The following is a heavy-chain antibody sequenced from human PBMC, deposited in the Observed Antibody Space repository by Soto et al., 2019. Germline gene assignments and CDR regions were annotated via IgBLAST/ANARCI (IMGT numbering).Heavy chain of an antibody. J-gene: IGHJ3*02. CDR3: ALRSGRYEDASDI. D-gene: IGHD1-26*01. CDR2: IDWDDDK. CDR1: GFSLSTGGMR. Sequence: SGPTLVNPTQTLTLTCTFSGFSLSTGGMRVSWIRQPPGKALEWLARIDWDDDKFYSTSLKTRLTISKDTSKNQVVLTMTNMDPVDTATYYCALRSGRYEDASDIWGQGTMVTVSS. V-gene: IGHV2-70*04.